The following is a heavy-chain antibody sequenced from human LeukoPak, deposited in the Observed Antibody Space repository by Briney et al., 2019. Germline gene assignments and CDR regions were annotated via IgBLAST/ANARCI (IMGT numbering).Heavy chain of an antibody. J-gene: IGHJ4*02. Sequence: NPSETLSLTCTVSGGSISSSSYYWGWIRQPPGKGLEWIGSIYYSGSTYYNPSLKSRVTISVDTSKNQFSLKLSSVTAADTAVYYCARGVSEQWLVPNFDYWGQGTLVTVSS. D-gene: IGHD6-19*01. CDR1: GGSISSSSYY. CDR3: ARGVSEQWLVPNFDY. V-gene: IGHV4-39*07. CDR2: IYYSGST.